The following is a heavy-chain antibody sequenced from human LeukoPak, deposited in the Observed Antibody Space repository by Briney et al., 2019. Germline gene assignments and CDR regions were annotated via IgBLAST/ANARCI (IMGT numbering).Heavy chain of an antibody. J-gene: IGHJ6*02. D-gene: IGHD5-18*01. CDR1: GYTFTDYY. CDR3: ARDLDTPSPFYGMDV. V-gene: IGHV1-2*02. Sequence: GASVKVSCRASGYTFTDYYMHRVRQAPGQGLEWMGWLNPNTLVTNYAQHFQGRVSMTWDTSISTAYMELSRLRSDDTAVYYCARDLDTPSPFYGMDVWGQGTTVTVSS. CDR2: LNPNTLVT.